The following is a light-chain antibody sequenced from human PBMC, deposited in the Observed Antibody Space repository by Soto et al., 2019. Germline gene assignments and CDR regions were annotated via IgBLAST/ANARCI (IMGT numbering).Light chain of an antibody. CDR1: QSVSSY. CDR3: QQRSNWIWT. J-gene: IGKJ1*01. CDR2: DAS. V-gene: IGKV3-11*01. Sequence: EIVLTQSPATLSLSPGERATLSCRASQSVSSYLAWYQQKPGQAPRLLIYDASNRATGIPARFSGSGSGTAFTLTISSLEPEDFAVYYCQQRSNWIWTFGQGTKVEIK.